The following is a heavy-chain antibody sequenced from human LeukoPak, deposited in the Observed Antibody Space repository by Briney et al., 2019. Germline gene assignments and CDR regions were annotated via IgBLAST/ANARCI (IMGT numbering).Heavy chain of an antibody. Sequence: PGRSLRLSWAASGFTFSSYAMHWVRQAPGKGLEWVAVISYDGSNKYYADSVKGRFTISRDNSKNTLYLQMNSLRAEDTAVYYCARDLAVAGTGGYFDYWGQGTLVTVSS. D-gene: IGHD6-19*01. J-gene: IGHJ4*02. CDR3: ARDLAVAGTGGYFDY. CDR1: GFTFSSYA. V-gene: IGHV3-30*04. CDR2: ISYDGSNK.